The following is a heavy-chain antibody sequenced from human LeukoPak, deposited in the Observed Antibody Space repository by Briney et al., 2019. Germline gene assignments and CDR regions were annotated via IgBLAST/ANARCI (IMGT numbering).Heavy chain of an antibody. CDR3: ARARKLVGATGFDY. CDR1: GGSISSSNW. J-gene: IGHJ4*02. D-gene: IGHD1-26*01. V-gene: IGHV4-4*02. Sequence: PSETLSLTCAVSGGSISSSNWWSWVRQPPGKGLEWIGEIYHGGSTNYNPSLKSRVTISVDKSKNQFSLKLSSVTAADTAVYYCARARKLVGATGFDYWGQGTLVTVSS. CDR2: IYHGGST.